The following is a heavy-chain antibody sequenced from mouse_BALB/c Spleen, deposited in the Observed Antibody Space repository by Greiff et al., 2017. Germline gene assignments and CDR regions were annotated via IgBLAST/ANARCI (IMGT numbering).Heavy chain of an antibody. CDR3: AKRLYAMDY. V-gene: IGHV14-1*02. CDR2: IDPENGNT. CDR1: GFNIKDYY. J-gene: IGHJ4*01. D-gene: IGHD2-2*01. Sequence: EVMLVESGAELVRPGALVKLSCKASGFNIKDYYMHWVKQRPEQGLEWIGWIDPENGNTIYDPKFQGKASITADTSSNTAYLQLSSLTSEDTAVYYCAKRLYAMDYWGQGTSVTVSS.